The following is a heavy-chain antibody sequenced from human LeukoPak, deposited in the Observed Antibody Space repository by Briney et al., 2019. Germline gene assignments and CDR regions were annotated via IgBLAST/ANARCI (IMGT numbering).Heavy chain of an antibody. CDR2: INPRDGET. V-gene: IGHV1-2*06. Sequence: ASVKVSCKASGHNFVGYYIHWVRQAPGQGLEWMGRINPRDGETNFAQKFQGRVTMTSDTSISTAYMELSGLRSDDTAVYYCGRDWELRFHQGGLDYWGQGALVTVSS. D-gene: IGHD3-3*01. J-gene: IGHJ4*02. CDR3: GRDWELRFHQGGLDY. CDR1: GHNFVGYY.